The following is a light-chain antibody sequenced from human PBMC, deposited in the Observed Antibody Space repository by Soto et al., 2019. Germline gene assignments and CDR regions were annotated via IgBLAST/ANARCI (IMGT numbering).Light chain of an antibody. CDR1: SSDVGGYNY. J-gene: IGLJ3*02. CDR2: EVT. CDR3: TSYTTSFTLEL. V-gene: IGLV2-14*01. Sequence: QSALTQPPSASGSPGQSVTISCTGTSSDVGGYNYVSWYQQHPGKAPKFMIYEVTNRPSGVSNRFSGSKYGNTASLTISGLQSDDEADYFCTSYTTSFTLELFGGGTMVTVL.